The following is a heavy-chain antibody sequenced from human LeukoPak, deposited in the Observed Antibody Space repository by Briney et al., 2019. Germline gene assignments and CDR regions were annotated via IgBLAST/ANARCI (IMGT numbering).Heavy chain of an antibody. J-gene: IGHJ3*02. D-gene: IGHD3-22*01. CDR3: ARGYYYDSSGYYPDAFDI. V-gene: IGHV4-61*02. CDR1: GGSISSGDYY. Sequence: SQTLSFTCTVSGGSISSGDYYWSWIRQPPGKGLEWIGRIYTSGSTNYNPSLKSRVTMSVDTSKNQFSLKLSSVTAADTAVYYCARGYYYDSSGYYPDAFDIWGQGTMVTVSS. CDR2: IYTSGST.